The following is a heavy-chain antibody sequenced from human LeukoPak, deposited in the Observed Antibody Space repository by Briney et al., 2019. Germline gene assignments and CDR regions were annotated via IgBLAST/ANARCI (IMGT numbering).Heavy chain of an antibody. V-gene: IGHV1-18*01. J-gene: IGHJ4*02. Sequence: ASVKVSCTASNYTFSDYDITWVRQAPGQGLEWMGWVSKYSGNADYAPKFQGRVSMTTDKSKRPAYMELSSLRPDHTAVYFCAREDDRSFGAYDCWGQGILVTVSS. CDR3: AREDDRSFGAYDC. D-gene: IGHD4-17*01. CDR2: VSKYSGNA. CDR1: NYTFSDYD.